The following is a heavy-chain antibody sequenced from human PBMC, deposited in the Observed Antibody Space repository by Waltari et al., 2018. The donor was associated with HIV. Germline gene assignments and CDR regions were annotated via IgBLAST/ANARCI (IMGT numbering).Heavy chain of an antibody. CDR1: GFSFGDTG. J-gene: IGHJ2*01. CDR3: TLGSPDYGYFTL. Sequence: VQVLESGGGLIPPGGSATLCCTVSGFSFGDTGLHWVRQAPGKGPEVLRNLASRRKNFAPIFTWSVEGVSNISRPISEHTTCLHFTNLKVDDTAIYYCTLGSPDYGYFTLWGRGTLLTVSS. D-gene: IGHD6-19*01. V-gene: IGHV3-73*02. CDR2: LASRRKNFAP.